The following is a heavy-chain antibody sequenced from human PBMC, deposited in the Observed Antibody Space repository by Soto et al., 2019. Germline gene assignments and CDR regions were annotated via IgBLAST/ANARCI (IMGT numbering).Heavy chain of an antibody. V-gene: IGHV3-30-3*01. CDR3: ARAPDSSGYYPFD. J-gene: IGHJ4*02. CDR2: ISYDGSSR. Sequence: QVQLVESGGGVVQPGRSLRLSCAASGFTFSTYAMYWVRQAPGKGLEWVAVISYDGSSRYYADSEKGRFTISRDNFKNTVYLQMNTLRPDDTAVYYCARAPDSSGYYPFDWGQGTLVTVSS. CDR1: GFTFSTYA. D-gene: IGHD3-22*01.